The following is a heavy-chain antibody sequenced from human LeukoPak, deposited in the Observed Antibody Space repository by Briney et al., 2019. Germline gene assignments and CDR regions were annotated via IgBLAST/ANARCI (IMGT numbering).Heavy chain of an antibody. CDR3: TRDRAYDFWSGYSWGYYYYGMDV. CDR2: IRSKAYGWTT. J-gene: IGHJ6*02. D-gene: IGHD3-3*01. V-gene: IGHV3-49*03. CDR1: GFTFGDYA. Sequence: GGSLRLSCTASGFTFGDYAMSWFRQAPGKGLEWVGFIRSKAYGWTTEYAASVKGRFTISRDDSKSIAYLQMNSLKTEDTAVYYCTRDRAYDFWSGYSWGYYYYGMDVWGQGTTVTVSS.